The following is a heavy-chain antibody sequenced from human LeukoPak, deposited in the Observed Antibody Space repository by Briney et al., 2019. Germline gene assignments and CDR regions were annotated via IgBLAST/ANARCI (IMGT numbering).Heavy chain of an antibody. D-gene: IGHD6-19*01. CDR3: ASIAVAGKPLFGY. Sequence: SVKVSCKASGGTFSSYTISWVRQAPGQGLEWLGRIIPILGIANYAQKFQGRVTITADKSTSTAYMEPSSMRSEDTAVYYCASIAVAGKPLFGYWGQGTLVTVSS. V-gene: IGHV1-69*02. CDR2: IIPILGIA. J-gene: IGHJ4*02. CDR1: GGTFSSYT.